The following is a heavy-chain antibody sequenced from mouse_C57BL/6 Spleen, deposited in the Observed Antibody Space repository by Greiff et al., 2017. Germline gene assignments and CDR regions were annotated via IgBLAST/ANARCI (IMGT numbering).Heavy chain of an antibody. CDR3: ARYYYGYFDY. CDR2: IDPSDSYT. V-gene: IGHV1-69*01. Sequence: VQLQQPGAELVMPGASVKLSCKASGYTFTSYWMHWVKQRPGQGLEWIGEIDPSDSYTNYNQKFKGKSTLTVDKSSSTAYMQLSSLTSEDSAVYYCARYYYGYFDYWGQGTTLTVSS. D-gene: IGHD1-1*01. CDR1: GYTFTSYW. J-gene: IGHJ2*01.